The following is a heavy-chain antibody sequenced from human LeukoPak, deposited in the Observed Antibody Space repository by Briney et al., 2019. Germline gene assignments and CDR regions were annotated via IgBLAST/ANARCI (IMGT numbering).Heavy chain of an antibody. CDR1: GFTFSSYG. D-gene: IGHD3-22*01. J-gene: IGHJ4*02. V-gene: IGHV3-23*01. CDR3: AKDLFRAGSSGYYFHGYFDY. CDR2: ISGSGSNT. Sequence: GGSLRLSCAASGFTFSSYGMGWVRQAPGKGLEWVSAISGSGSNTYYADSVKGRFTISRDNSKNTLSLQMNSLRADDTAVYYCAKDLFRAGSSGYYFHGYFDYWGQGTLVTVSS.